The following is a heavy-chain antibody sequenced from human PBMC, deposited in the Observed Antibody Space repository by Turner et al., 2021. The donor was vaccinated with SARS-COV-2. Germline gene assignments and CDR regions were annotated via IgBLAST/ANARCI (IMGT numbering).Heavy chain of an antibody. CDR1: GFPFSSYA. D-gene: IGHD2-2*02. CDR3: AKDLTYPQSLLYHTNFILDY. V-gene: IGHV3-23*01. Sequence: EVQLLESGGGLVQPGGSLRLSCAASGFPFSSYAMNWVRQAPGKGLEWVSAISGSGGSTYYADSVKGRFTISRDNSKNTLYLQMNSLRAEDTAVYYCAKDLTYPQSLLYHTNFILDYWGQGTLVTVSS. J-gene: IGHJ4*02. CDR2: ISGSGGST.